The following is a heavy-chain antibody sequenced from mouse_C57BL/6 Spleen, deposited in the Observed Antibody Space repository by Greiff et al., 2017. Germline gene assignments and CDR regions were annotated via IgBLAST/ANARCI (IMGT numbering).Heavy chain of an antibody. Sequence: VQLQQSGPELVKPGASVKISCKASGYSFTGYYMNWVKQSPEKSLEWIGEINPSTGGTTYNQKFKAKATLTVDKSSSTAYMQLKSLTSEDSAVYSCSRSPSYDYDAWFAYWGQGTLVTVSA. CDR1: GYSFTGYY. D-gene: IGHD2-4*01. CDR2: INPSTGGT. CDR3: SRSPSYDYDAWFAY. V-gene: IGHV1-42*01. J-gene: IGHJ3*01.